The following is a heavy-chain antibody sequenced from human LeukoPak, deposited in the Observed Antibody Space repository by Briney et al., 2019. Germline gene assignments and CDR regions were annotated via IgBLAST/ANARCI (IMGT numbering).Heavy chain of an antibody. CDR1: GYTFTSYA. D-gene: IGHD2-15*01. J-gene: IGHJ6*02. Sequence: ASVKVSCKASGYTFTSYAMNWVRQAPGQGLEWMGWINTNTGNPTYAQGFTGRFVFSLDTSVSTAYLQISSLKAEDTAVYCCARNVVEESSSSYYYYYGMDVWGQGTTVTVSS. CDR2: INTNTGNP. V-gene: IGHV7-4-1*02. CDR3: ARNVVEESSSSYYYYYGMDV.